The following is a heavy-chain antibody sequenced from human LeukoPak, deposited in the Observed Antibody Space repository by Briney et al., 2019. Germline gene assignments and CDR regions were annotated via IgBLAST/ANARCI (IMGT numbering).Heavy chain of an antibody. V-gene: IGHV1-69*13. Sequence: ASVKVSCKASGGTFSSYAISWVRQAPGQGLEWMGGIIPIFGTANYAQKFQGRVTITADESTSTAYMELSSLRSEDTAVYYCASKVGLLRRPYYYYYMDVWGKGTTVTVSS. CDR3: ASKVGLLRRPYYYYYMDV. J-gene: IGHJ6*03. CDR1: GGTFSSYA. CDR2: IIPIFGTA. D-gene: IGHD4-23*01.